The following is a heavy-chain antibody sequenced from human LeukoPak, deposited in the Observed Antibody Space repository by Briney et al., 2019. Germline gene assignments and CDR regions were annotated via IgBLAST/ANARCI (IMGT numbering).Heavy chain of an antibody. CDR3: ARQAYTYAPFDY. CDR2: IYPGDSDT. J-gene: IGHJ4*02. V-gene: IGHV5-51*01. D-gene: IGHD5-18*01. CDR1: GYRFNNYW. Sequence: GESLKISCTGFGYRFNNYWIGWVRQMPGKGLEWMGIIYPGDSDTRYSPSFQGQVTISADRSISTAYLQWSSLKASDTAMYYCARQAYTYAPFDYWGQGTLVTVSS.